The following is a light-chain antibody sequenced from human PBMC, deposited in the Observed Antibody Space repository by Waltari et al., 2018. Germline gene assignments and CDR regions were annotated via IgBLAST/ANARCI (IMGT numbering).Light chain of an antibody. V-gene: IGKV3-15*01. CDR2: GAS. CDR1: QPVADN. Sequence: EIVMTQSPATLSVSPEERATLSCRASQPVADNLAWYQQRPGQAPSLLMYGASTRATGIAARFTGSGYGTEFTLTISSLQSEDSAIYYCQHYSNWPYTFGQGTKLQI. CDR3: QHYSNWPYT. J-gene: IGKJ2*01.